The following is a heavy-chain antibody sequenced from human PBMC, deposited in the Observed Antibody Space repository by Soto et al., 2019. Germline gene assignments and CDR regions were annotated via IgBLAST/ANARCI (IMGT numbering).Heavy chain of an antibody. J-gene: IGHJ6*02. Sequence: PSETLSLTCTVSGGSISSGGYYWSWIRQHPGKGLEWIGYIYYSGSTYYNPSLKSRVTISVDTSKNQFSLKLSSVTAADTAVYYCARQMVYANYYYYGMDVWGQGTTVTVSS. V-gene: IGHV4-31*03. CDR1: GGSISSGGYY. CDR3: ARQMVYANYYYYGMDV. CDR2: IYYSGST. D-gene: IGHD2-8*01.